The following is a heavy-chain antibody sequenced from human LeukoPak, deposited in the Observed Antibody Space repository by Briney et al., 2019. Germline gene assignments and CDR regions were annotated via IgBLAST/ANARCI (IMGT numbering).Heavy chain of an antibody. J-gene: IGHJ4*02. CDR1: GFTFRRYS. Sequence: GGSLRLSCAASGFTFRRYSMSWVRQAPGKGLEWVSTINWSSDYIYYADSVEGRFTISRDNAKNSMCLEMNSLRAEDTAVYYCARDGSQHIVVVTAAPDYWGQGTLVTVSS. D-gene: IGHD2-21*02. CDR3: ARDGSQHIVVVTAAPDY. V-gene: IGHV3-21*01. CDR2: INWSSDYI.